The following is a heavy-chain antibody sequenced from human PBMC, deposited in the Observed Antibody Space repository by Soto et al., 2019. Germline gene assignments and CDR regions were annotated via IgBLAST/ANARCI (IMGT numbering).Heavy chain of an antibody. CDR1: GFTFSSYS. CDR3: ARAPLGGAPIHFDY. D-gene: IGHD3-16*01. CDR2: ISSSSSYI. V-gene: IGHV3-21*01. J-gene: IGHJ4*02. Sequence: EVQLVESGGGLVKPGGSLRLSCAASGFTFSSYSMNWVRQAPGKGLEWVSSISSSSSYIYYADSVKGRFTISRDNAKNSLYLQMNSLRAEDTAVYYCARAPLGGAPIHFDYWGQGTLVTVSS.